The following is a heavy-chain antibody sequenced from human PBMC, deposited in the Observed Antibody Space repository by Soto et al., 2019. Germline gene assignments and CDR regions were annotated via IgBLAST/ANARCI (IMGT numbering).Heavy chain of an antibody. J-gene: IGHJ3*02. CDR3: ARGLRSTSGWYSAVFDI. Sequence: QVQLQESGPGLVKASETLSLTCTVSGGSFSIYYWSWIRQTAGKGLEWIGRIYTTGNTNFNPSLKSRVAMSADTSKNEFSLKLRSVTAADTAVYYCARGLRSTSGWYSAVFDIWGQGTMVTVSS. D-gene: IGHD6-19*01. V-gene: IGHV4-4*07. CDR2: IYTTGNT. CDR1: GGSFSIYY.